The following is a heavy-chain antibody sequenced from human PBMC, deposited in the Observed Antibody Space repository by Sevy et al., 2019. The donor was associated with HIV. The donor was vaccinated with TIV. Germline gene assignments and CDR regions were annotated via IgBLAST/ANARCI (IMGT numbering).Heavy chain of an antibody. V-gene: IGHV1-2*06. J-gene: IGHJ4*02. Sequence: ASVKVSYKASGYTFTGYYMHWVRQAPGQGLEWMGRINPNSGGTNYAQKFQGRVTMTRDTSISTAYMELSRLRSDDTAVYYCARSPRDGYSYGYGDYWGQGTLVTVSS. CDR1: GYTFTGYY. CDR3: ARSPRDGYSYGYGDY. D-gene: IGHD5-18*01. CDR2: INPNSGGT.